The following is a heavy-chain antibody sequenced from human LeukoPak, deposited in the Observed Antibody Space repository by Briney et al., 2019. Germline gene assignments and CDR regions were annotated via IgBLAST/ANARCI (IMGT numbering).Heavy chain of an antibody. CDR2: IHSDGTST. Sequence: GGSLRLSCAASGFTFSSYYMHWVRQAPGKGLVWVSHIHSDGTSTTYADSVKGRFTISRDNAKNTMSLQLSSLTADDTAVYYCASSLPDYYYYMDVWGKGTTVTVSS. CDR3: ASSLPDYYYYMDV. D-gene: IGHD1-14*01. CDR1: GFTFSSYY. J-gene: IGHJ6*03. V-gene: IGHV3-74*01.